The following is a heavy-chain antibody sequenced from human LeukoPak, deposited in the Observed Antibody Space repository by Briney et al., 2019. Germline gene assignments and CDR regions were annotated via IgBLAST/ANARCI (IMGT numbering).Heavy chain of an antibody. CDR2: ISYDGSNK. V-gene: IGHV3-30-3*01. CDR1: GFTFSSYA. Sequence: PGGSLRLSCAPSGFTFSSYAMHWVRQAPGKGLEWVAVISYDGSNKYYADSVKGRFTISRDNSKNTLYLQMNSLRAEDTAVYYCARGSPPDIVVVVAATPFDYWGQGTLVTVSS. D-gene: IGHD2-15*01. CDR3: ARGSPPDIVVVVAATPFDY. J-gene: IGHJ4*02.